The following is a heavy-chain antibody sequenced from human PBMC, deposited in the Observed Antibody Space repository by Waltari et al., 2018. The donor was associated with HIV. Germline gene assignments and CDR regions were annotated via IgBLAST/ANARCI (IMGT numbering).Heavy chain of an antibody. D-gene: IGHD2-21*01. J-gene: IGHJ4*02. V-gene: IGHV3-23*01. CDR1: GFIFKDFG. CDR3: AKDLYCGVGTCYSRVSDY. CDR2: VSASCDES. Sequence: EIQLLEFGGDLVQPGGSLRLSCRTSGFIFKDFGLTWVRQAPGKGLEGVSSVSASCDESKYAVSVKGRFTVSRDKSTNTLFLQRNSLRVEDTAIYYCAKDLYCGVGTCYSRVSDYWGRGTLVTVSS.